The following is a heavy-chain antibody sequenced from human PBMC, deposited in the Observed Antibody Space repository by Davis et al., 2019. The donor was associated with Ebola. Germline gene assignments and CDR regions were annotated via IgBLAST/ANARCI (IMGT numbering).Heavy chain of an antibody. D-gene: IGHD3-3*01. CDR2: ISSNGGST. Sequence: GESLKISCAASGFNFSSYAMHWVRQAPGKGLEYVSAISSNGGSTYYADSVKGRFTISRDNSKNTLYLQMSSLRAEDTAVYYCVKDTVVVRFLEWSTMGVWGQGTTVTVSS. CDR1: GFNFSSYA. CDR3: VKDTVVVRFLEWSTMGV. J-gene: IGHJ6*02. V-gene: IGHV3-64D*08.